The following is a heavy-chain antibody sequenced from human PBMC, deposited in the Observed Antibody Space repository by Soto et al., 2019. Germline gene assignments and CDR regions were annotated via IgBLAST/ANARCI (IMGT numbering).Heavy chain of an antibody. J-gene: IGHJ4*02. V-gene: IGHV3-21*02. D-gene: IGHD3-10*01. CDR3: ARVTAGSGSYQIDL. CDR2: ISRVSTYI. Sequence: QLVESGGGLVKPGGSLRLSCVASGFPFSSFSLNWIRQAPGKGLEWVSSISRVSTYIYYADSVRGRFTVSRDNAKNSVYLQMNGLTAEDSGIYYCARVTAGSGSYQIDLWGQGTLVTVSS. CDR1: GFPFSSFS.